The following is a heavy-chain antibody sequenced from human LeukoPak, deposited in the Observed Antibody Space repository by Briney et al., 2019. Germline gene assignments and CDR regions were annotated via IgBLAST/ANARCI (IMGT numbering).Heavy chain of an antibody. J-gene: IGHJ4*02. V-gene: IGHV1-18*01. CDR1: GYTFTSYG. Sequence: ASVKVSCKASGYTFTSYGISWVRQAPGQGLEWMGWISAYNGDTNYAQKLQGRVTMATDTSTSTAYMELRSLRSDDTAVYYCARDRSRMTVSDYWGQGTLVTVSS. D-gene: IGHD5/OR15-5a*01. CDR3: ARDRSRMTVSDY. CDR2: ISAYNGDT.